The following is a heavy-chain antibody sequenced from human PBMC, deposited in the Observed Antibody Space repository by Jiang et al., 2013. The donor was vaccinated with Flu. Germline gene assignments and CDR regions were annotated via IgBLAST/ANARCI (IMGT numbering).Heavy chain of an antibody. CDR1: GFTFSSYG. V-gene: IGHV3-23*01. D-gene: IGHD2-21*02. CDR2: ISSSGGST. J-gene: IGHJ4*02. CDR3: AKGIYNVVVTASDY. Sequence: VQLLESGGGLVQPGGSLRLSCAASGFTFSSYGMSWVRQAPGKGLEWVSAISSSGGSTYYADSEKGRFTISRDNSKNTLYLQMNSLRAEDTAVYYCAKGIYNVVVTASDYWGQGTLVTVSS.